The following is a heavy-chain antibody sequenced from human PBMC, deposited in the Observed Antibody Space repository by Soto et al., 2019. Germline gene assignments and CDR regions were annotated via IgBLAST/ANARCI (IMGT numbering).Heavy chain of an antibody. CDR1: GGSISSGGYY. D-gene: IGHD4-17*01. CDR2: IYYSGST. V-gene: IGHV4-61*08. J-gene: IGHJ4*02. CDR3: ARRYGPGFDY. Sequence: SETLSLTCTVSGGSISSGGYYWSWIRQHPGKGLECIGYIYYSGSTNYNPSLKSRVTISVDTSKNQFSLKLSSVTAADTAVYYCARRYGPGFDYWGQGTLVTVSS.